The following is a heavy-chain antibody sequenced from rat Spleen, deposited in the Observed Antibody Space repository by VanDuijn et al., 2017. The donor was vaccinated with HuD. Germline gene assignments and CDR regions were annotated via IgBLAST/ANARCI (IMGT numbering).Heavy chain of an antibody. J-gene: IGHJ3*01. CDR1: GYSITSNF. V-gene: IGHV3-1*01. CDR2: INYSGST. D-gene: IGHD1-1*01. CDR3: ARSEGVHYYLPFAD. Sequence: EVQLQESGPGLVKPSQSLSLTCSVTGYSITSNFWGWIRKFPGNKMEWIGHINYSGSTTYNPSLKSRISITRDTSKNQFFLQVNSVTTEDTATYYCARSEGVHYYLPFADWGQGTLVTVSS.